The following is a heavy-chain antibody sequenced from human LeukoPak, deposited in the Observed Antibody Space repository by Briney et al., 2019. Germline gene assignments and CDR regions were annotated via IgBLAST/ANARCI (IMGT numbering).Heavy chain of an antibody. CDR3: ARRPRPGSYYRAGVFDY. Sequence: PSETLSLTCAVYGGSFSGYYWSWIRQPPGKGLEWIGEINHSGSTNYNPSLKSRVTISVDTSKNQFSLKLSSVTAADTAVYYCARRPRPGSYYRAGVFDYWGQGTLVTVSS. CDR2: INHSGST. D-gene: IGHD1-26*01. J-gene: IGHJ4*02. CDR1: GGSFSGYY. V-gene: IGHV4-34*01.